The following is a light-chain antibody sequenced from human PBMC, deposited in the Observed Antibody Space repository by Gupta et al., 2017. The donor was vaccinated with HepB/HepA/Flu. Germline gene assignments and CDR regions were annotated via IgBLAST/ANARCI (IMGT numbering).Light chain of an antibody. CDR3: QQYNDWPLS. CDR1: QNVRRN. Sequence: DIVLTQSPGTLSLSPGERATLSCRASQNVRRNLACYQQKPGQPPRLLMYVASTRASTVPARFSGTGSGTDFTLTISSLQSEDFGVYFCQQYNDWPLSFGGGTKVEIK. J-gene: IGKJ4*01. V-gene: IGKV3-15*01. CDR2: VAS.